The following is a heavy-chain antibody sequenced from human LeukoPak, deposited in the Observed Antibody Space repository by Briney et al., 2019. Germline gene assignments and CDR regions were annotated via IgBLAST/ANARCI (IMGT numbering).Heavy chain of an antibody. Sequence: GGSLRLSCAASGFNFDDYTMHWVRQAPGKGLEWVAVISYDGTDKLYADSVKGRITISRDNSKNTLYLQMNSLRAADTAVYYCGRSGYCSGGSCGFFDNWGQGTLVTVSS. D-gene: IGHD2-15*01. J-gene: IGHJ4*02. CDR1: GFNFDDYT. CDR3: GRSGYCSGGSCGFFDN. V-gene: IGHV3-30*04. CDR2: ISYDGTDK.